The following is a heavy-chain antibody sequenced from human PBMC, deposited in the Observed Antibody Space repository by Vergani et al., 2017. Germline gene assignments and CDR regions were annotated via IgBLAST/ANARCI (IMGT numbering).Heavy chain of an antibody. V-gene: IGHV4-59*12. J-gene: IGHJ4*02. CDR1: GGSISSYY. CDR3: ARPTGGRYYDFSFGY. CDR2: IYYSGST. Sequence: QLQLQESGSGLVKPSQTLSLTCAVSGGSISSYYWSWIRQPPGKGLEWIGYIYYSGSTNYNPSLKSRVTISVDTSKNQFSLKLSSVTAADTAVYYCARPTGGRYYDFSFGYWGQGTLVTVSS. D-gene: IGHD3-3*01.